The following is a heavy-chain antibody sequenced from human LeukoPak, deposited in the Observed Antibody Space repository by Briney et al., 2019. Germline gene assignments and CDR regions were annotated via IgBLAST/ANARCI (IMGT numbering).Heavy chain of an antibody. CDR2: IYYGGST. V-gene: IGHV4-59*12. CDR3: ARELWFVNAPGSWLDP. CDR1: GASIGTYY. J-gene: IGHJ5*02. Sequence: SETLSLTCTVSGASIGTYYWTWIRQPPGKGLEWIGYIYYGGSTYYNPSLKSRVTISVDRSKNQFSLRLTSVTAADTAIYYCARELWFVNAPGSWLDPWGQGTQVTVSS. D-gene: IGHD3-10*01.